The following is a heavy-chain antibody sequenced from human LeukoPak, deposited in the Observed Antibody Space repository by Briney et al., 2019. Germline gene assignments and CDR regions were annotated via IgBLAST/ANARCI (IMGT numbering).Heavy chain of an antibody. Sequence: SETLSLTCTVSGGSMSPYHWGWIRQPPGKGLEWTAYIYYSGSTNYNPSLKSRVTISVDTSKNQFSLKLSSVTAADTAVYYCARDRAAIVGDGPDAFDIWGQGTMVTVSS. CDR3: ARDRAAIVGDGPDAFDI. CDR2: IYYSGST. J-gene: IGHJ3*02. V-gene: IGHV4-59*01. D-gene: IGHD3-22*01. CDR1: GGSMSPYH.